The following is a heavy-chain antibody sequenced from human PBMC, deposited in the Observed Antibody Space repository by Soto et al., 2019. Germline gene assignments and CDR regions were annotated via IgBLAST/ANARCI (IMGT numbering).Heavy chain of an antibody. V-gene: IGHV1-8*01. CDR3: ARGVTAGVDY. Sequence: QVQLVQSGAEVREPGASVKVSCKASGYRFTSLDITWVRQTTGQGLAWMGWMQPSSGRTGYAQKFQGRVTMTRDTSINTAYIELSSLTSDDTAFYYCARGVTAGVDYWGQGTLVTVSS. CDR1: GYRFTSLD. CDR2: MQPSSGRT. D-gene: IGHD1-26*01. J-gene: IGHJ4*02.